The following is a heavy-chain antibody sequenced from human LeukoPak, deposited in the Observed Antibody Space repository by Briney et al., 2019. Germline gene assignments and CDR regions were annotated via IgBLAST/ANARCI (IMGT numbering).Heavy chain of an antibody. D-gene: IGHD4-17*01. CDR1: GCTLTELS. J-gene: IGHJ5*02. CDR2: FDPEDGET. CDR3: ATGPYGPRGSVWFDP. V-gene: IGHV1-24*01. Sequence: ASVKVSCKVSGCTLTELSMHWVRQAPGKGLEWMGGFDPEDGETIYAQKFQGRATMTEDTSTDTAYMELSSLRSEDTAVYYCATGPYGPRGSVWFDPWGQGTLVTVSS.